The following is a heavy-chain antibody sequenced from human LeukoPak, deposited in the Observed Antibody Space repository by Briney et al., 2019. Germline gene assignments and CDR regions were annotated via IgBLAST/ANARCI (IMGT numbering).Heavy chain of an antibody. V-gene: IGHV1-2*02. D-gene: IGHD2-15*01. CDR1: GYTFTGYY. J-gene: IGHJ3*02. CDR3: ARRASSDAFDI. CDR2: INPNSGGT. Sequence: ASVKVSCKASGYTFTGYYMHWVRQAPGQGLEWMGWINPNSGGTKSAQKFQGRVTMTRDTSISTAYMELSRLRSDDTAVYYCARRASSDAFDIWGQGTMVTVSS.